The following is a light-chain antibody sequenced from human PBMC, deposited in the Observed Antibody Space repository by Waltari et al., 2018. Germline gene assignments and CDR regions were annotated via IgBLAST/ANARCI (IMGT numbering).Light chain of an antibody. J-gene: IGKJ2*01. V-gene: IGKV3-11*01. CDR3: QHRSNWPPVT. CDR1: QRVSTD. CDR2: DAS. Sequence: EIVLTQSPATQSSSPGERVALSCRASQRVSTDIAWYQQKPGQAPRLLIYDASKRATGTPARFTGSGSGTDFTLTISSLEPEDFAVYYWQHRSNWPPVTFGQGTKLEIK.